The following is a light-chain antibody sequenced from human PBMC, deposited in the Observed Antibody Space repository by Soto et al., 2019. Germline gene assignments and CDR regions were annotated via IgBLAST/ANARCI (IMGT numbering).Light chain of an antibody. Sequence: DIVMTQSPHSLPVTLGQPASISCRSSQSLVHSDGNTYLNWFQQRPDQSPRRLIYNVSNRDSGFPDRFIGSGSGTDFTLKISRVEAEDVWVYYCMQGTHWLTFGGGTKVEIK. CDR1: QSLVHSDGNTY. CDR3: MQGTHWLT. V-gene: IGKV2-30*02. J-gene: IGKJ4*01. CDR2: NVS.